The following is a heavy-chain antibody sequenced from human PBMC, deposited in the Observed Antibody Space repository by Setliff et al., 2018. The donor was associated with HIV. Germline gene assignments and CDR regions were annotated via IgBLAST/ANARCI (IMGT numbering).Heavy chain of an antibody. J-gene: IGHJ3*01. Sequence: PGESLKISCRGFGYSFGDYWIGWVRQKAGQGLEWMGIIFPADSDTRVSPSFQGQVTISAGRSTYAAFLQWTSLKASDTGMYFCARHRVDTSMLVVKSPGAFDLWGQGTLVTVSS. V-gene: IGHV5-51*01. D-gene: IGHD3-22*01. CDR1: GYSFGDYW. CDR3: ARHRVDTSMLVVKSPGAFDL. CDR2: IFPADSDT.